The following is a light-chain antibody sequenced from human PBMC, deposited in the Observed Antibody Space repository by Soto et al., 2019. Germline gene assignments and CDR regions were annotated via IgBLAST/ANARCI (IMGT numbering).Light chain of an antibody. J-gene: IGKJ2*01. CDR1: QSLVNSDGNTY. CDR2: KLS. V-gene: IGKV2-30*01. Sequence: DVVMTQSPLSLPVTLGQPASISCRSSQSLVNSDGNTYLHWFQQRPGQSPRRLNYKLSNRDSGVPDRFSGSGTGTNFTLKITSVEAEYVGVYYCMQATHWPRTFGQGTKLEIK. CDR3: MQATHWPRT.